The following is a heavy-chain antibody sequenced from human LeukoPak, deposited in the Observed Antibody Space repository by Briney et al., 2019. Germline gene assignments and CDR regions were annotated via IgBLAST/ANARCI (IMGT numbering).Heavy chain of an antibody. CDR2: IYSGGGT. CDR1: GFTVSSNY. D-gene: IGHD2-21*02. J-gene: IGHJ2*01. Sequence: GGSLRLSCAASGFTVSSNYMSWVRQAPGKGLEWVSLIYSGGGTYYADSVKGRFTISRDNSKNTLYLQMNSLRAEDTAVYYCARGLGVVTAQSEQPKPRYFDLWGRGTQVTVSS. CDR3: ARGLGVVTAQSEQPKPRYFDL. V-gene: IGHV3-53*01.